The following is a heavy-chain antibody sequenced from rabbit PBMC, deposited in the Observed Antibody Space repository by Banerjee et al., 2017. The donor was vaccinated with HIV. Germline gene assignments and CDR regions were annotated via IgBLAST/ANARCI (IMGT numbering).Heavy chain of an antibody. V-gene: IGHV1S40*01. D-gene: IGHD3-1*01. Sequence: QSLEESGGDLVKPGASLTLTCTASGFSFSSGYDMCWVRQAPGKGLEWIACIYAVGSGKTYYASWAKGRFTISKTSSTTVTLQMTSLTAADTATYFCTRDLHSVGGSGLWGPGTLVTVS. CDR3: TRDLHSVGGSGL. CDR2: IYAVGSGKT. J-gene: IGHJ4*01. CDR1: GFSFSSGYD.